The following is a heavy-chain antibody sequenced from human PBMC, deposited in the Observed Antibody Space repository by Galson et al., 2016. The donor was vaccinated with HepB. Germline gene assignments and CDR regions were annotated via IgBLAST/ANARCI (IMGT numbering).Heavy chain of an antibody. CDR2: IHPVDSDS. CDR1: GYTFSTTW. J-gene: IGHJ4*02. V-gene: IGHV5-51*01. CDR3: ARLGKGPSGNFDY. D-gene: IGHD1-1*01. Sequence: QSGAEVKKAGESLRISCQGSGYTFSTTWMGWVRQMPGKGLEWMGTIHPVDSDSRYNPSLQGQVTISVDNSISTSYLQWSSLKASDTAIYYCARLGKGPSGNFDYWGQGTLVTVSS.